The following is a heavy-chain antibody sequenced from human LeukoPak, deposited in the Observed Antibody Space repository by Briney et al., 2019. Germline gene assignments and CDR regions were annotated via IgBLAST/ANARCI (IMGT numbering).Heavy chain of an antibody. CDR3: ARAPSRGYCSSDSCYIAY. V-gene: IGHV1-8*01. CDR1: GYTFSNYD. D-gene: IGHD2-2*02. CDR2: MNPNSGNT. J-gene: IGHJ4*02. Sequence: ASVKVSCKASGYTFSNYDINWVRQAPGQGLEWMGWMNPNSGNTKCAQKFQGRVTMTRSTSISTAYMEVSSLTSEDTAVYFCARAPSRGYCSSDSCYIAYWGQGTLVTVSS.